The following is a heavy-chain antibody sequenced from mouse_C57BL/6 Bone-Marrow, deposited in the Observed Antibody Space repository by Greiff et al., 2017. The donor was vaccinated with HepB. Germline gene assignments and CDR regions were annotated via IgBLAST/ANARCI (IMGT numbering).Heavy chain of an antibody. Sequence: QVQLQQPGAELVKPGASVKMSCKASGYTFTSYWITWVKQRPGQGLEWIGDIYPGSGSTNYNEKFKSKATLTVDTSSSSDYMKLSSLTSEDSAVYYCAKIYYYGSRAWFAYWGQGTLVTVSA. CDR2: IYPGSGST. J-gene: IGHJ3*01. CDR1: GYTFTSYW. D-gene: IGHD1-1*01. CDR3: AKIYYYGSRAWFAY. V-gene: IGHV1-55*01.